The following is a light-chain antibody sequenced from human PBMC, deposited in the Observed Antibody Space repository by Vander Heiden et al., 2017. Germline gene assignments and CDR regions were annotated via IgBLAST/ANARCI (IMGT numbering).Light chain of an antibody. CDR3: CSYTGSSTWV. Sequence: SSLPQPRSVSGSPGLSVTISCTGTSSDVGGYNYVSWYQQHPGKAPKLMIYDVSKRPSGVPDRFAGSKSGNTASLTISGLQAEEEADYYCCSYTGSSTWVFGGGTKLTVL. V-gene: IGLV2-11*01. J-gene: IGLJ3*02. CDR2: DVS. CDR1: SSDVGGYNY.